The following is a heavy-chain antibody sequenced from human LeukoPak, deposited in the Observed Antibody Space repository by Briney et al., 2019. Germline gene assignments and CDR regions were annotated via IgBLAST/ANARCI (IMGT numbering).Heavy chain of an antibody. J-gene: IGHJ4*02. CDR2: ISAYNGNT. Sequence: ASVKVSCQASGYTFTSYGMSWVRQAPGQGLEWMGWISAYNGNTNYGQKLQGRVTMTTDTSTSTAYMELRSLRSDDTAVYDCASSSVDGYNYFDYWGQGTLVTVSS. V-gene: IGHV1-18*01. D-gene: IGHD5-24*01. CDR3: ASSSVDGYNYFDY. CDR1: GYTFTSYG.